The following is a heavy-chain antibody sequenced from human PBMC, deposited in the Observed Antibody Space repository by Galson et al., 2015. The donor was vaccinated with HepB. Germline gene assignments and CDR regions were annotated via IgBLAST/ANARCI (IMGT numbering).Heavy chain of an antibody. J-gene: IGHJ4*02. CDR3: ARPPLNYYDSSGYYGYFDY. Sequence: SLRLSCAASGFTSSSYAMHWVRQVPGKGLEWVAFISFDSNNKYYADSVKGRFTISRDNSKNTLYLQMNSLRAEDTAVYYCARPPLNYYDSSGYYGYFDYWGQGTLVTVSS. D-gene: IGHD3-22*01. CDR2: ISFDSNNK. V-gene: IGHV3-30-3*01. CDR1: GFTSSSYA.